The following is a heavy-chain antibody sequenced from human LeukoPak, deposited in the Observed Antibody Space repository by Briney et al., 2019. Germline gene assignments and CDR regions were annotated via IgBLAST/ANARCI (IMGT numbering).Heavy chain of an antibody. CDR3: AKAVSSGWDY. V-gene: IGHV3-66*01. CDR1: GFTVSSNY. D-gene: IGHD6-19*01. J-gene: IGHJ4*02. CDR2: IYSGGTI. Sequence: PGGSLRLSCAASGFTVSSNYMSWVRQAPGKGLEWVSVIYSGGTIYYADSVKGRFTISRDLSKNMLYLQMNSLRAEDTAVYYCAKAVSSGWDYWGQGTLVTVSS.